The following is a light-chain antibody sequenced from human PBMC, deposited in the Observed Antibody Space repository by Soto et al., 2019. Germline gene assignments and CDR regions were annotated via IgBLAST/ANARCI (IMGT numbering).Light chain of an antibody. CDR2: AAS. V-gene: IGKV1-39*01. J-gene: IGKJ5*01. CDR3: QQTYSTLSIT. Sequence: DLQMTQSPSSLSASVGDRVTITCRASESIVRHLNWYQQKPGKAPNLLIYAASSLQNGVPSRFRGGGSGTDFTLTINNLQPEDFATYYCQQTYSTLSITFGQGTRLEIK. CDR1: ESIVRH.